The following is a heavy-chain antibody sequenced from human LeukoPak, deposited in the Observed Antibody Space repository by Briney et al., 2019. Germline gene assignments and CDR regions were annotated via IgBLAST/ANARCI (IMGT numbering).Heavy chain of an antibody. CDR2: ISSSSSYI. D-gene: IGHD1-1*01. CDR3: ARDNGGATGTTSDYYGMDV. V-gene: IGHV3-21*01. J-gene: IGHJ6*02. CDR1: GFTFSSYS. Sequence: PGGSLRLSCAASGFTFSSYSMNWVRQAPGKGLEWVSSISSSSSYIYHADSVKGRFTISRDNAKNSQYLQMNSLRAEDTAVYYCARDNGGATGTTSDYYGMDVWGQGTTVTVSS.